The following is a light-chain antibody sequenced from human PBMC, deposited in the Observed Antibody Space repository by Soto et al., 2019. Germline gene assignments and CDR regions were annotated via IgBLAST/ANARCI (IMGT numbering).Light chain of an antibody. V-gene: IGKV1-39*01. Sequence: DIQMTQSPSSLSASVGDRVTITCRAGQAISSYLNWYQHKPGTAPRLLVYGASRLQSGVPSRFSGSGSGTHFTLTRSALQPEDFATYYCQQSHTTPTTFGQGTRVDVK. CDR1: QAISSY. CDR3: QQSHTTPTT. CDR2: GAS. J-gene: IGKJ5*01.